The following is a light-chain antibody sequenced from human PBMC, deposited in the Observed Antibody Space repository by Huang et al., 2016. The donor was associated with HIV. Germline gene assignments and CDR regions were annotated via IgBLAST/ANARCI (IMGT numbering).Light chain of an antibody. Sequence: EIVMTQSPATLSVSPGERATLSCRASESVTGTLAWYQQKPGQAPSLLISGASTRATGIPGRFSGSGSETEFTLTISSLQSEDFAVYYCQQYAKWPPAFGQGTKVEIK. CDR1: ESVTGT. V-gene: IGKV3-15*01. CDR2: GAS. J-gene: IGKJ1*01. CDR3: QQYAKWPPA.